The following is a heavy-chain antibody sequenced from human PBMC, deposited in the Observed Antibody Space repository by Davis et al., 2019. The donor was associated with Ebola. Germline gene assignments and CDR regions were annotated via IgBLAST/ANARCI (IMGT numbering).Heavy chain of an antibody. CDR1: GTSIASDKW. Sequence: MPSETLSLTCAVSGTSIASDKWWCWVRQPPGKGLEWIGEINHSGSTNYNPSLKSRVTISVDTSKNQFSLKLSSVTAADTAVYYCARGSFQLLRWFDPWGQGTLVIVS. D-gene: IGHD2-2*01. CDR2: INHSGST. CDR3: ARGSFQLLRWFDP. J-gene: IGHJ5*02. V-gene: IGHV4-4*02.